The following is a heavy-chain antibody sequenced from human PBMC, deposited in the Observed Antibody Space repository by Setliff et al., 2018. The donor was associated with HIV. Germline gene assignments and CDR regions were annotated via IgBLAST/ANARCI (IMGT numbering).Heavy chain of an antibody. D-gene: IGHD3-22*01. CDR3: ARSRTSSGYYGVTGYGMDV. CDR1: GGSIRSDY. Sequence: LSLTCTVSGGSIRSDYWSWIRQPPGKGLEWIGYIYYSGGTNYNPSLKSRVTISVATSKNQFSLKLNSVTTADTAVYYCARSRTSSGYYGVTGYGMDVWGQGTTVTVSS. V-gene: IGHV4-59*01. CDR2: IYYSGGT. J-gene: IGHJ6*02.